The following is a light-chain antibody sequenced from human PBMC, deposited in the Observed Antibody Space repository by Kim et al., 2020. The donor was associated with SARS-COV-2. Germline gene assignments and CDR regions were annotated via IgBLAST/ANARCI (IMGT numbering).Light chain of an antibody. CDR2: GAS. Sequence: LSPGERATPSCRARQSINGDLSWYQHKPGQAPILLIYGASPRSTGIPARFSGSGSGTEFTLTISSRQSEDFAVYSCQQYRFWPLTFGGGTKVDIK. V-gene: IGKV3-15*01. CDR3: QQYRFWPLT. CDR1: QSINGD. J-gene: IGKJ4*01.